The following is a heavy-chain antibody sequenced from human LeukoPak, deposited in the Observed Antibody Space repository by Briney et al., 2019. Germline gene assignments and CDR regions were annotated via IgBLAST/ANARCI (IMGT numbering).Heavy chain of an antibody. J-gene: IGHJ4*02. CDR3: ARHKSLVRGVIITKSREQFDY. V-gene: IGHV4-34*01. CDR1: GGSFSGYY. CDR2: INHSGST. Sequence: PSETLSLTCAVYGGSFSGYYWSWIRQPPGKGLEWIGEINHSGSTNYNPSLKSRVTISVDTSKNQFSLKLSSVTAADTAVYYCARHKSLVRGVIITKSREQFDYWGQGTLVTVSS. D-gene: IGHD3-10*01.